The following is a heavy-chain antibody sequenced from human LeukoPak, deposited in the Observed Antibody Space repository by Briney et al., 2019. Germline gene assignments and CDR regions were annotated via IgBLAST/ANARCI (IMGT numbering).Heavy chain of an antibody. CDR1: GFIVTNAW. J-gene: IGHJ6*02. CDR3: ARGGGLDV. D-gene: IGHD3-16*01. Sequence: GGSLRLSCAASGFIVTNAWMNWARQAPGKGLEWVASINHNGNVNYYVDSVKGRFTISRDNAKNSLYLQMSNLRAEDTAVYFCARGGGLDVWGQGATVTVSS. V-gene: IGHV3-7*03. CDR2: INHNGNVN.